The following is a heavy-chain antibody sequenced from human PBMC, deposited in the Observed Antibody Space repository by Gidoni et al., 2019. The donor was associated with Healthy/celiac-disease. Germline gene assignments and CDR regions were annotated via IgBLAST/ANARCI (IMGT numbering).Heavy chain of an antibody. CDR2: INSDGSST. Sequence: EVQLVESGGGLVQPGGSLRLSCAASGFTFSSYWMHWVRQAPGKGLVWVSRINSDGSSTSYADSVKGRFTISRDNAKNTLYLQMNSLRAEDTAVYYCAREGGYYDSSGYYRIGHYGMDVWGQGTTVTVSS. J-gene: IGHJ6*02. D-gene: IGHD3-22*01. V-gene: IGHV3-74*01. CDR1: GFTFSSYW. CDR3: AREGGYYDSSGYYRIGHYGMDV.